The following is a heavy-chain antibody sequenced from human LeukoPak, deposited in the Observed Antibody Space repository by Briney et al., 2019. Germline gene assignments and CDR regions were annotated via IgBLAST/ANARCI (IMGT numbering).Heavy chain of an antibody. J-gene: IGHJ4*02. CDR3: ARRLLGGSGSFDY. D-gene: IGHD3-10*01. CDR1: GYSFTSYW. Sequence: GESLKISCKGSGYSFTSYWIGWVRQMPGKGLEWMGPIHPVDSDTRYSPSFQGQVTMSADKSISTAYLQWSSLKASDTAMYYCARRLLGGSGSFDYWGQGTVVTVSS. V-gene: IGHV5-51*01. CDR2: IHPVDSDT.